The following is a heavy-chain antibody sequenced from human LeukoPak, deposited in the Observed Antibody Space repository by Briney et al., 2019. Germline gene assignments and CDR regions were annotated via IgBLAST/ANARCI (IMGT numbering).Heavy chain of an antibody. Sequence: SETLSLTCTVYGGSISSYYWSLIRQPPGKGLEWIGYSYYSGSTNYNPSLKSRVTISVDTSKNQFSLKLSSVTAADTAVYYCARQAGDYFDYWGQGTLVTVSS. CDR3: ARQAGDYFDY. D-gene: IGHD3-10*01. CDR2: SYYSGST. CDR1: GGSISSYY. J-gene: IGHJ4*02. V-gene: IGHV4-59*08.